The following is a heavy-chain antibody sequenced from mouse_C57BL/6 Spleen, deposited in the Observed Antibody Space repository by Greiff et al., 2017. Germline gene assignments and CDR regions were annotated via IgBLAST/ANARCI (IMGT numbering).Heavy chain of an antibody. CDR1: GYTFTSYW. Sequence: VQLQQPGAELVKPGASVKLSCKASGYTFTSYWMHWVKQRPGQGLEWIGMIHPNSGSTNYNEKFKSKATLTVDKSSSTAYMQLSSLTSEDSAVYYCARSIYYDTPAWFAYWGQGTLVTVSA. J-gene: IGHJ3*01. V-gene: IGHV1-64*01. D-gene: IGHD2-4*01. CDR3: ARSIYYDTPAWFAY. CDR2: IHPNSGST.